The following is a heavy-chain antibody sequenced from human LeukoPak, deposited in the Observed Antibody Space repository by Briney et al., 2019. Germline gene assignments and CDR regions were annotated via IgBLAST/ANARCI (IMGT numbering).Heavy chain of an antibody. CDR3: ARVADDSSGYYYFDY. Sequence: SVNVSCTPSGGTFSSYAISWVRQAPGQGLEWMGGIIPIFGTANYAQIFQGRVTITTDESTRTAYMELSSLRSEDTAVYYCARVADDSSGYYYFDYWGQGTLVTVSS. J-gene: IGHJ4*02. V-gene: IGHV1-69*05. D-gene: IGHD3-22*01. CDR1: GGTFSSYA. CDR2: IIPIFGTA.